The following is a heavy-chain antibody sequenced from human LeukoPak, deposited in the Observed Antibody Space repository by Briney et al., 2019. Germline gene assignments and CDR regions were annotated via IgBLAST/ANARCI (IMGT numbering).Heavy chain of an antibody. Sequence: PGGSLRLSCAASGFTFSSYAMRWVRQAPGKGLEWVSVLYSGGSTYYADSVKGRFTISRDNSKNTLYLQMNSLRAEDTAVYYCARGRADAFDIWGQGTMVTVSS. J-gene: IGHJ3*02. CDR1: GFTFSSYA. CDR3: ARGRADAFDI. CDR2: LYSGGST. V-gene: IGHV3-66*01.